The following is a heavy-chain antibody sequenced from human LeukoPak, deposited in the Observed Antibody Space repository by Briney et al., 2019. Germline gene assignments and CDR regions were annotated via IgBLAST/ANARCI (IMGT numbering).Heavy chain of an antibody. J-gene: IGHJ4*02. CDR1: GGSFSTYY. CDR2: INYSGST. D-gene: IGHD2-8*01. Sequence: SETLSLTCTVSGGSFSTYYWTWIRQPPGKGLEWIGYINYSGSTSYNPSLRSRVTTSVDTSKNQFSLKVNSVTAADTAVYYCARGGIVCTNGVCYTPYFDYWGQGTLVTVSS. CDR3: ARGGIVCTNGVCYTPYFDY. V-gene: IGHV4-59*01.